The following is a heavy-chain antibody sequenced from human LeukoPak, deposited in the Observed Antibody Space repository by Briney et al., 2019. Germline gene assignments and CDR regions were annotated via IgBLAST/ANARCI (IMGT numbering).Heavy chain of an antibody. Sequence: SETLSLTCTVSGGSVSSPDSYWSWIRQPPGKGLEWTGNVYYIGTTSYNSSLKSRVTISVDTSKNQFSLELTSMTAADTAVYYCAKNTSSSPWFDPWAQGTLVTVSS. CDR1: GGSVSSPDSY. CDR2: VYYIGTT. V-gene: IGHV4-61*08. CDR3: AKNTSSSPWFDP. D-gene: IGHD6-6*01. J-gene: IGHJ5*02.